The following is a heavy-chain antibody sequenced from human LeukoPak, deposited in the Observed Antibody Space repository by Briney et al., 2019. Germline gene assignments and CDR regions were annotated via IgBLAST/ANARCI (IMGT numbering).Heavy chain of an antibody. V-gene: IGHV4-59*01. J-gene: IGHJ4*02. Sequence: PSETLSLTYTVSGGSISSYYWSWIRQPPGKGLEWIGYISYSGSTNYNPSLKSRVTISVDTSKNQFSPKLSSVTAADTAVYYCARGVTPGAWFDYWGQGTLVTVSS. CDR2: ISYSGST. CDR1: GGSISSYY. CDR3: ARGVTPGAWFDY. D-gene: IGHD3-10*01.